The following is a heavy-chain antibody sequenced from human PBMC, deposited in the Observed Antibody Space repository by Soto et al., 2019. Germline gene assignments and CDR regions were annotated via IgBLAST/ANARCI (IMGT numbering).Heavy chain of an antibody. CDR1: GFTFSSYE. CDR2: ISSSGTTI. D-gene: IGHD3-3*01. V-gene: IGHV3-48*03. Sequence: EVQLVESGGGLVQPGGSLRLSCAASGFTFSSYEMNWVRQAPGKGLEWLSYISSSGTTILYADSVKGRFTISRDNAKNSLYMQMNSLRAEDTAVYYCARVFTLEAARPYYYYYGMDVLGHGTTVTVSS. J-gene: IGHJ6*02. CDR3: ARVFTLEAARPYYYYYGMDV.